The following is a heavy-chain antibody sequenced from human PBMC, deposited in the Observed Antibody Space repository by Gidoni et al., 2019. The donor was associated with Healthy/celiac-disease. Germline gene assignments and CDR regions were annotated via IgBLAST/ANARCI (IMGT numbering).Heavy chain of an antibody. Sequence: QVQLVQSGAEVKKPGSSVKVSCKASGGTFSSYPIRWVRQAPGQGLEWMGRIIPILGIANYAQKFQGRVTITADKSTSTAYMELSSLRSEDTAVYYCAREGTSRVVPAVSRGNYYYYGMDVWGQGTTVTVSS. J-gene: IGHJ6*02. CDR1: GGTFSSYP. CDR3: AREGTSRVVPAVSRGNYYYYGMDV. V-gene: IGHV1-69*04. CDR2: IIPILGIA. D-gene: IGHD2-2*01.